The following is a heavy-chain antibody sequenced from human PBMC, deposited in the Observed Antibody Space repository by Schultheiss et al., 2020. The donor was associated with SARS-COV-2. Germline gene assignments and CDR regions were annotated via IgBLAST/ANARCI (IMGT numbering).Heavy chain of an antibody. CDR1: GFSFTSYW. J-gene: IGHJ5*02. D-gene: IGHD3-16*02. CDR3: ASERGSGTYRGWFDP. Sequence: GESLKISCAASGFSFTSYWMHWVRQAPGKGLVWVSRINSDGSSTSYADSVKGRFTMSRDTSKNTVYLQMNSLRVDDTAMYYCASERGSGTYRGWFDPWGQGTLVTVSS. V-gene: IGHV3-74*01. CDR2: INSDGSST.